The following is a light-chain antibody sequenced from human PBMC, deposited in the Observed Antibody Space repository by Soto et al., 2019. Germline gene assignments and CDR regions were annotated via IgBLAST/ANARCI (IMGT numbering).Light chain of an antibody. J-gene: IGLJ1*01. Sequence: ALTQPASVSGSPGQSITISCPGTSSDIGAYNYDSWYQQHHPGEAPKLIIYDVSHRPPGVSNRFSGSKSGNTASLTISGLQTEDEADYYCSSYTSATTYVFGTGTKVTVL. CDR3: SSYTSATTYV. CDR1: SSDIGAYNY. V-gene: IGLV2-14*03. CDR2: DVS.